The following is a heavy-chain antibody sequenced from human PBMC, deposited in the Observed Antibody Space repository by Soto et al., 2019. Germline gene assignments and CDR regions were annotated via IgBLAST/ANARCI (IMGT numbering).Heavy chain of an antibody. D-gene: IGHD3-22*01. CDR2: IYYSGST. CDR1: VGSISSGDYY. CDR3: ARVATTYYYDSSGYYFAFDI. Sequence: TVSLTCTVSVGSISSGDYYWSWIRQPPGNGLEWIGYIYYSGSTYYNPSLKSRVTISVDTSKNQFSLKLSSVTAADTAVYYCARVATTYYYDSSGYYFAFDIWGQGTMVTVSS. J-gene: IGHJ3*02. V-gene: IGHV4-30-4*01.